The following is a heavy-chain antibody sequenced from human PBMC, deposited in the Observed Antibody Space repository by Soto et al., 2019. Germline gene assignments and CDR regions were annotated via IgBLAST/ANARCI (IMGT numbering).Heavy chain of an antibody. J-gene: IGHJ1*01. CDR2: IWYDGSNK. CDR3: ARDPRVETTLMAVFQG. Sequence: QVQLVESGGGVVQPGRSLRLSCAGSGFSFSNYGMYWVRQAPGKGLEWVALIWYDGSNKYYADSVKGRFTISRDNSKNPLYLQMSSLRNEDTAVYYCARDPRVETTLMAVFQGWGQGTLVTVSS. V-gene: IGHV3-33*01. D-gene: IGHD3-3*01. CDR1: GFSFSNYG.